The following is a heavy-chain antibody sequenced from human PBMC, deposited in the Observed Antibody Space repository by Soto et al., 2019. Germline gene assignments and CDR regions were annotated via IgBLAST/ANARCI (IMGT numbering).Heavy chain of an antibody. CDR2: ISGSGGST. Sequence: GPLRLSCAASGFTFSSYAMSWVRQAPGKGLEWVSAISGSGGSTYYADSVKGRFTISRDNSKNTLYLQMNSLRAEDTAVYYCAKDTMIVVVKKGPDAFDIWGQGTMVTVSS. CDR3: AKDTMIVVVKKGPDAFDI. D-gene: IGHD3-22*01. CDR1: GFTFSSYA. J-gene: IGHJ3*02. V-gene: IGHV3-23*01.